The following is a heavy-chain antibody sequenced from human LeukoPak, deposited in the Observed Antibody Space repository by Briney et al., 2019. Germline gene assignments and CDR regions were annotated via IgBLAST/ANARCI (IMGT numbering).Heavy chain of an antibody. V-gene: IGHV1-2*02. Sequence: GASVKVSCKASGYTFTSYGISWVRQAPGQGLEWMGWINPNSGGTNYAQKFQGRVTMTRDTSISTAYMELSRLRSDDTAVYYCARVPLGEQWLVLGFWDYWGQGTLVTVSS. CDR1: GYTFTSYG. D-gene: IGHD6-19*01. J-gene: IGHJ4*02. CDR3: ARVPLGEQWLVLGFWDY. CDR2: INPNSGGT.